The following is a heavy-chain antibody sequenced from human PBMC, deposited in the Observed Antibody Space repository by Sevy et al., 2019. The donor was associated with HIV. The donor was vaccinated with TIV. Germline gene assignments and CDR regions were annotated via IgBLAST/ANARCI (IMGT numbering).Heavy chain of an antibody. Sequence: GGSLRLSCAASGFTFSSYAMNWVRQAPGKALEWVSSINAISSNIYYADSVKGRFTISRDNAENSLYLQMNSVRAEDTAVYYCARDLFSGGNAVYGYWGQGTLVTVSS. CDR3: ARDLFSGGNAVYGY. V-gene: IGHV3-21*01. D-gene: IGHD2-15*01. CDR1: GFTFSSYA. J-gene: IGHJ4*02. CDR2: INAISSNI.